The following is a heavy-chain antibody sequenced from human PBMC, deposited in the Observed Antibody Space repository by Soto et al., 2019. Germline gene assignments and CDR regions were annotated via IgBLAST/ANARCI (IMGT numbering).Heavy chain of an antibody. CDR1: GYTLTELS. D-gene: IGHD3-22*01. Sequence: ASVKVSCKVSGYTLTELSMHWVRQAPGKGLEWMGGFDPEDGETIYAQKFQGRVTMTEDTSTDTAYMELSSLRSEDTAVYYCATYYDSSGFLFAFDIWGQGTMVTASS. CDR2: FDPEDGET. V-gene: IGHV1-24*01. CDR3: ATYYDSSGFLFAFDI. J-gene: IGHJ3*02.